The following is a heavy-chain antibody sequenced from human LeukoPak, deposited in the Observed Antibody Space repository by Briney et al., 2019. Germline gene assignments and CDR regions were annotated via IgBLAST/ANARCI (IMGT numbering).Heavy chain of an antibody. D-gene: IGHD6-6*01. V-gene: IGHV3-21*01. CDR2: ISSSSSYI. J-gene: IGHJ4*02. CDR3: AREASSIAARPDY. CDR1: GFTFSSYC. Sequence: GGSLRLSCAASGFTFSSYCMNWVRQAPGKGLEWVSSISSSSSYIYYADSVEGRFTISRDNAKNSLYLQMNSLRAEDTAVYYCAREASSIAARPDYWGQGTLVTVSS.